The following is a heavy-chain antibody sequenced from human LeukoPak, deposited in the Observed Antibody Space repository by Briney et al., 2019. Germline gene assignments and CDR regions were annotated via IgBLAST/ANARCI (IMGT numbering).Heavy chain of an antibody. V-gene: IGHV3-21*01. CDR3: ARDIQTVAGSSSNFHY. CDR2: ISTSSSYI. CDR1: GFTFSGYS. J-gene: IGHJ4*02. Sequence: GGSLRLSCAASGFTFSGYSMNWVRQAPGKGLEWVSSISTSSSYIYYADSVKGRFTISRNNAKNSLYLQMNSLRAEDTAVYYCARDIQTVAGSSSNFHYWGQGTLVTVSS. D-gene: IGHD6-19*01.